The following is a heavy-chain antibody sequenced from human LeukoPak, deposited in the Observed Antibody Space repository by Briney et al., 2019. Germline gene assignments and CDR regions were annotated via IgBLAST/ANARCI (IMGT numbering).Heavy chain of an antibody. D-gene: IGHD4-17*01. CDR2: ISPNSGGT. CDR3: ARDGVGGVYGDYGYFDL. Sequence: ASVRVSCKPSGYTFSGFYIHWVRQAPGQGLEWMGWISPNSGGTDYAQRFQGRVTMTRDTSISTAYMELSSLRSDDTAVYYCARDGVGGVYGDYGYFDLWGRGTLVTVSS. J-gene: IGHJ2*01. CDR1: GYTFSGFY. V-gene: IGHV1-2*02.